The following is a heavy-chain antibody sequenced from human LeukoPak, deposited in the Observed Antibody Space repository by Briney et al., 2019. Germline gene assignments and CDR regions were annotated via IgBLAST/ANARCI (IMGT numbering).Heavy chain of an antibody. CDR3: ARGGLYYDTSAYYYMNY. D-gene: IGHD3-22*01. J-gene: IGHJ4*02. Sequence: GGSLRLSCEASGFTFNSYEMNWVRQAPGKGLEWISYITTAGNVIFYADSVKGRFTISRDEAKNSLYLQMDSLRAEDTAFYYCARGGLYYDTSAYYYMNYWGQGTLVTVSS. CDR2: ITTAGNVI. CDR1: GFTFNSYE. V-gene: IGHV3-48*03.